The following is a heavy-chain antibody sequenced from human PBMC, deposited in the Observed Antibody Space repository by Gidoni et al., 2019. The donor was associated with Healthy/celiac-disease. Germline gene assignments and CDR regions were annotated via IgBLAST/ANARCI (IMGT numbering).Heavy chain of an antibody. CDR2: FDPEDGET. CDR1: GSPPTSLS. D-gene: IGHD3-10*01. J-gene: IGHJ5*02. CDR3: ATHLITMVRGVIIEVVP. Sequence: QVQLVQSGAEVKKPGASVKVSCQVSGSPPTSLSMHWVRQAPGKGLEWMGGFDPEDGETIYAQKFQGRVTMTEDTSTDTAYMELSSLRSEDTAVYYCATHLITMVRGVIIEVVPWGQGTLVTVSS. V-gene: IGHV1-24*01.